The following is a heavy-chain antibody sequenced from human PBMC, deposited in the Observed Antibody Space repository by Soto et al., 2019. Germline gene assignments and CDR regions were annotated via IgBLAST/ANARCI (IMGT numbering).Heavy chain of an antibody. CDR3: SRSLNS. V-gene: IGHV3-7*01. CDR1: GFTYTNFW. J-gene: IGHJ4*02. CDR2: ISPDGNEK. Sequence: GGSLRLSCAASGFTYTNFWMDWVRQAPGKGLEWVANISPDGNEKHYVDSVKGRFTISRDNAKNSLYLQMSSLTAEDSALYYCSRSLNSWGQGTLVTVSS.